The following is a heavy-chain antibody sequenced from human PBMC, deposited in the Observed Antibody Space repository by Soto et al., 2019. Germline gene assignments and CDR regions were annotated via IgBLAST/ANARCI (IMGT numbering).Heavy chain of an antibody. D-gene: IGHD3-10*01. CDR2: ISAYNGNT. V-gene: IGHV1-18*01. J-gene: IGHJ4*02. CDR3: ARGWFGEFLYYLDY. Sequence: QVQLVQAGSELKKPGASVKVSCKASGYTFINYGINWVRQAPGQGLEWMGWISAYNGNTNYAQKLQGRVTMTTDTSTSTAYMDLRSLRSDDTAVYFCARGWFGEFLYYLDYGGQGTLVTVSS. CDR1: GYTFINYG.